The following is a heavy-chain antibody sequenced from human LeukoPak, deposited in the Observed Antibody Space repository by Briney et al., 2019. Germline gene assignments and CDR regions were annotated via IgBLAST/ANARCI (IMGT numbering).Heavy chain of an antibody. J-gene: IGHJ6*02. CDR2: ISHDGSNK. Sequence: GGSLRLSCAASGFTFSSYSMNWVRQAPGKGLEWVALISHDGSNKYYPDSVKGQFTISRDNSKNTVYLQMSSLRAEDTAVYYCARDHLPELLSHSYYFGMDVWGQGTTVTVSS. D-gene: IGHD2/OR15-2a*01. V-gene: IGHV3-30*03. CDR3: ARDHLPELLSHSYYFGMDV. CDR1: GFTFSSYS.